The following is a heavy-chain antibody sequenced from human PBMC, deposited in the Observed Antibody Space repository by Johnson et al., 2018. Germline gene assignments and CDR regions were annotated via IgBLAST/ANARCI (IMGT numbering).Heavy chain of an antibody. D-gene: IGHD2-2*01. CDR3: AIISDCSSTSCYTIYGLDV. CDR1: GGSFSDYY. J-gene: IGHJ6*02. V-gene: IGHV4-34*01. Sequence: QVQLQQWGAGLLKPSETLSLTCAVYGGSFSDYYWSWIRQPPGKGLEWIGEINYSASTNYNPSLKSRVTISVDTSKNQFSLKLSSVIAADTAMYYCAIISDCSSTSCYTIYGLDVWGQGTTVTVSS. CDR2: INYSAST.